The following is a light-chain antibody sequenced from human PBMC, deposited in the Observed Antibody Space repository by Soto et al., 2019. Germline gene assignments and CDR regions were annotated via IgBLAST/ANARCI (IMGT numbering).Light chain of an antibody. J-gene: IGKJ5*01. V-gene: IGKV1-39*01. Sequence: IQMTQSTSSLSASVGDRLTIACRASQSIGYYLNWYQQKPGKAPQLLIYAASNLQSGVPSRFSGSGSGTDYTLTISSLQPEDFATYYCQQSYRTPTFAQGTRLEI. CDR2: AAS. CDR1: QSIGYY. CDR3: QQSYRTPT.